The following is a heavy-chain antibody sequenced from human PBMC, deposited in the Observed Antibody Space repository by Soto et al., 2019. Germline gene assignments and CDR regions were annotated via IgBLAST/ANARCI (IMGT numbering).Heavy chain of an antibody. V-gene: IGHV3-48*01. Sequence: EVQLVESGGGLVQPGGSLRLSCAASGFTFSSYSMNWVRQAPGKGLEWVSYISSSSRTIYYADSVKGRVTISRDNAKNSLYLQLNSLRAEDTAVYYCASQSSEWLLFASWGQGTLVTVSS. D-gene: IGHD5-12*01. CDR1: GFTFSSYS. CDR3: ASQSSEWLLFAS. J-gene: IGHJ4*02. CDR2: ISSSSRTI.